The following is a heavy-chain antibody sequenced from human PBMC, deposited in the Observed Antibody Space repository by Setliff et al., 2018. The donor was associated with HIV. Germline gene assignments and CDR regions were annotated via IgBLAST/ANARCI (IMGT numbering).Heavy chain of an antibody. D-gene: IGHD4-4*01. CDR3: ARENTVTTSLDY. Sequence: PGGSLRFYCAASGFTFSSYWMHWVRQAPGKGLMWVSSISSSSTYIQYADSVKGRFTISRDNAKNSLYLQMSSLRADDTAVYYCARENTVTTSLDYWGQGTLVTVSS. CDR2: ISSSSTYI. V-gene: IGHV3-21*01. J-gene: IGHJ4*02. CDR1: GFTFSSYW.